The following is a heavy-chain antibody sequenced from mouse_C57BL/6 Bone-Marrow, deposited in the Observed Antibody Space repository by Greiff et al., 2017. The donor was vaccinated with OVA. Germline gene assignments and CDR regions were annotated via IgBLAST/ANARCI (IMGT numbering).Heavy chain of an antibody. Sequence: EVKLVESGGGLVKPGGSLKLSCAASGFTFSDYGMHWVRQAPEKGLEWVAYISSGSSTIYYADKVKGRFTISRDNAKNNLFLQMTSLRSEDTAMYYCARVGLRRFDYWGQGTTLTVSS. D-gene: IGHD2-4*01. CDR2: ISSGSSTI. V-gene: IGHV5-17*01. CDR1: GFTFSDYG. CDR3: ARVGLRRFDY. J-gene: IGHJ2*01.